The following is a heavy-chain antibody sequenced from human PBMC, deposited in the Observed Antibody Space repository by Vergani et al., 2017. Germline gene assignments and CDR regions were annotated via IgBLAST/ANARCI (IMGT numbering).Heavy chain of an antibody. CDR2: IYPGDSDT. D-gene: IGHD4-23*01. CDR3: ARRNIGGNSVYDAFDI. V-gene: IGHV5-51*03. CDR1: GYSFTSYW. J-gene: IGHJ3*02. Sequence: EVQLVQSGAEVKKPGESLKISCKCSGYSFTSYWIGWVRQMPGKGLEWMGIIYPGDSDTRYSPSFQGQVTISADKSISTAYLQWSSLKASDTAMYYCARRNIGGNSVYDAFDIWGQGTMVTVSS.